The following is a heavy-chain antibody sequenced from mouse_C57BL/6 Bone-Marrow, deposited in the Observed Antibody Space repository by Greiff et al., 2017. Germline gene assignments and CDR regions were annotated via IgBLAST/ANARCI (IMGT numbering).Heavy chain of an antibody. J-gene: IGHJ1*03. CDR3: TRYYWYFDV. D-gene: IGHD1-1*01. CDR2: IRVKSDNYAT. V-gene: IGHV6-3*01. CDR1: GFTFSNYW. Sequence: DVKLVESGGGLVQPGGSMKLSCVASGFTFSNYWMNWVRQSPEKGLEWVAQIRVKSDNYATQYAESVRGRFSSSSDDNKSSVYLRMNNLRAEDTGIYYCTRYYWYFDVWGTGTTVTVSS.